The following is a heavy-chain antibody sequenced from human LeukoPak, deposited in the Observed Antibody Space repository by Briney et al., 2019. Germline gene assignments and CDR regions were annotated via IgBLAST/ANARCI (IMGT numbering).Heavy chain of an antibody. J-gene: IGHJ4*02. D-gene: IGHD3-22*01. Sequence: SVKVSCKASGGPFSSYAISWVRQAPGQGLEWMGGIIPMFGTASYAQKFQGKVTITADASRRTAYMELNSLRSEDTAVYYCAKETRDSGGYQYWGQGTLVTVSS. V-gene: IGHV1-69*13. CDR1: GGPFSSYA. CDR2: IIPMFGTA. CDR3: AKETRDSGGYQY.